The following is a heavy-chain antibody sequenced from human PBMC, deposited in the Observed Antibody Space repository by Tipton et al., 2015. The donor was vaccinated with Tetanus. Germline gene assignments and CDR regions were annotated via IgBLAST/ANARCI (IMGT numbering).Heavy chain of an antibody. CDR1: AFTFSTYA. V-gene: IGHV3-33*06. D-gene: IGHD1-26*01. J-gene: IGHJ3*02. CDR2: IWFDGSNK. CDR3: AKSRSGSYTDGCDI. Sequence: RSLRLSCAASAFTFSTYAMNWVRQAPGKGLEWVSVIWFDGSNKYYADSVKGRFTISRDNSKNTLYLEMNSLRAEDTAVYYCAKSRSGSYTDGCDIWGRGTMVIFS.